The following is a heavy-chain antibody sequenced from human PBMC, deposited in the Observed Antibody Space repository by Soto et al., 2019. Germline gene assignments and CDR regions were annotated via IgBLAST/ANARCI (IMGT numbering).Heavy chain of an antibody. CDR3: ARERAAAGSYYFDY. V-gene: IGHV3-30-3*01. D-gene: IGHD6-25*01. CDR2: ISYDGSNK. CDR1: GFTFSSYA. J-gene: IGHJ4*02. Sequence: GGSLRLSCAASGFTFSSYAMHWVRQAPGKGLEWVAVISYDGSNKYYADSVKGRFTIPRDNSKNTLYLQMNSLRAEDTAVYYCARERAAAGSYYFDYWGQGTLVTVSS.